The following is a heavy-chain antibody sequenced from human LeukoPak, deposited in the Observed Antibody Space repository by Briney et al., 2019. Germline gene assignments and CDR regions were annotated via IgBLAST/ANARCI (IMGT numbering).Heavy chain of an antibody. Sequence: PGGSLRLSCAASGFTFSSYAMSWVRQAPGKGLEWVSAISGSGGSTYFADSVKGRFTPSRDNPKNSLYLQMNSLRDDDTAVYYCARGGVRGILLPVDYFGQGTLVTVSS. D-gene: IGHD3-10*01. CDR2: ISGSGGST. J-gene: IGHJ4*02. CDR1: GFTFSSYA. V-gene: IGHV3-23*01. CDR3: ARGGVRGILLPVDY.